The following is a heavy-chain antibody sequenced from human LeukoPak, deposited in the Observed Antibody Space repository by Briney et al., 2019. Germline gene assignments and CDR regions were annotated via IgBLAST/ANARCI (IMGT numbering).Heavy chain of an antibody. D-gene: IGHD5-18*01. CDR1: GFTFSSYS. Sequence: PGGSLRLSCAASGFTFSSYSMNWVRQAPGKGLEWVSSISSSSSYIYYADSVKGRFTISRDNAKNSLYLQMNSLRAEATAVYYCARDSAMAAGRGYWGQGTLVTVSS. J-gene: IGHJ4*02. CDR2: ISSSSSYI. CDR3: ARDSAMAAGRGY. V-gene: IGHV3-21*01.